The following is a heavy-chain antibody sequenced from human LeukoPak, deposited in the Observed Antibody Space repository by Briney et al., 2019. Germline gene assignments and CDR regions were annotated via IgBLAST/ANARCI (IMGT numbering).Heavy chain of an antibody. CDR1: GYTFTSHY. D-gene: IGHD5-18*01. CDR2: INPSGGST. CDR3: ARASFKDTAMDI. J-gene: IGHJ4*02. V-gene: IGHV1-46*01. Sequence: ASVKVSCKASGYTFTSHYMHWVRQAPGQGLEWMGIINPSGGSTSYAQKFQGRVTMTRDMSTSTVYMELSSLRSEDTAVYYCARASFKDTAMDIWGQGTLVTVSS.